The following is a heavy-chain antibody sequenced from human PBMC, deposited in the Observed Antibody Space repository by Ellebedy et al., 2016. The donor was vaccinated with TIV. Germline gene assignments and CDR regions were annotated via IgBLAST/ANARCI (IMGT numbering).Heavy chain of an antibody. CDR1: GFTFSDYY. CDR3: AKGYSSSWYHSYYFDY. D-gene: IGHD6-13*01. V-gene: IGHV3-11*01. CDR2: ISDGGSTI. Sequence: GESLKISCAASGFTFSDYYMSWIRQAPGKGLERVSYISDGGSTIYYADSVKGRFTISRDNAKNSLSLQMNSLRAEDTAVYYCAKGYSSSWYHSYYFDYWGQGTLVTVSS. J-gene: IGHJ4*02.